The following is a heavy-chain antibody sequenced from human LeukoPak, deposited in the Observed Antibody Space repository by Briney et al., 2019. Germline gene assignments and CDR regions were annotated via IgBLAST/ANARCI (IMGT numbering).Heavy chain of an antibody. CDR2: ISRTGSII. J-gene: IGHJ3*02. CDR1: GFTFSTYE. D-gene: IGHD5-24*01. V-gene: IGHV3-48*03. CDR3: ARDLIGDDYKDAFDI. Sequence: GGSLRLSCAASGFTFSTYELNWVRQAPGKGLEWVSYISRTGSIIYYADSVKGRSTISRDNAKNSLYLQMNSLRAEDTAVYYCARDLIGDDYKDAFDIWGQGTMVTVSS.